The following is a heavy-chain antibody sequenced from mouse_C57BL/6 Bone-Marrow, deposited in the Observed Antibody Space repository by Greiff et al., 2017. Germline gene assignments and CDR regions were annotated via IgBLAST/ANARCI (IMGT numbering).Heavy chain of an antibody. V-gene: IGHV1-69*01. D-gene: IGHD2-12*01. CDR1: GYTFTSYW. CDR2: IDPSDSYT. CDR3: ARGTYDRFAY. Sequence: VQLQQPGAELVMPGASVKLSCKASGYTFTSYWMHWVKQSPGQGLEWIGEIDPSDSYTNYNQKFKGKSTLTVDKSSSTAYMQLSSLTSEDSAVYYCARGTYDRFAYWGQGTLVTVSA. J-gene: IGHJ3*01.